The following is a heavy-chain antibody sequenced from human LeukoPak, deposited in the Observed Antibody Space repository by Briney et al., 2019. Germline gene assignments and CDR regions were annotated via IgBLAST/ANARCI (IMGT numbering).Heavy chain of an antibody. V-gene: IGHV3-13*01. J-gene: IGHJ4*02. D-gene: IGHD2-21*01. CDR1: GFTFSSYD. CDR2: IGTAGDT. CDR3: ARAQLDDWAFDY. Sequence: GGSLRLSCAASGFTFSSYDMHWVRQATGKGLEWVSAIGTAGDTYYPGSVKGRFTISRENAKISLYLQMNSLRAGDTAVYYCARAQLDDWAFDYWGQGTLVTVSS.